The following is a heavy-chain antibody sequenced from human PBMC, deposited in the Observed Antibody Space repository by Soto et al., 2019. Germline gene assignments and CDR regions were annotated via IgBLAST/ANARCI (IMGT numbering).Heavy chain of an antibody. CDR1: GYSISSSNW. D-gene: IGHD2-21*02. CDR2: INHSGST. Sequence: SETLSLTCAVSGYSISSSNWWGWIRQPPGKGLEWIGEINHSGSTNYNPSLKSRVTISVDTSKNQFSLKLSSVTAADTAFYYCAREGALLFGGNSDYYSTMDVWGQGTTVTVSS. CDR3: AREGALLFGGNSDYYSTMDV. V-gene: IGHV4-28*03. J-gene: IGHJ6*02.